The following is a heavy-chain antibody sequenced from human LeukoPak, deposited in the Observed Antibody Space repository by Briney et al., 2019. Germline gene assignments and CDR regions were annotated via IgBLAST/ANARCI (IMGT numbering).Heavy chain of an antibody. Sequence: GGSLRLSCAASGFTFSSYSMNWVRQAPGKGLEWVSSISSSSSYIYYADSVKGRFTISRDNANNSLYLQMNSLRAEDTAVYYCARDYYDSSGVFDYWGQGTLVTVSS. CDR3: ARDYYDSSGVFDY. D-gene: IGHD3-22*01. CDR2: ISSSSSYI. V-gene: IGHV3-21*01. CDR1: GFTFSSYS. J-gene: IGHJ4*02.